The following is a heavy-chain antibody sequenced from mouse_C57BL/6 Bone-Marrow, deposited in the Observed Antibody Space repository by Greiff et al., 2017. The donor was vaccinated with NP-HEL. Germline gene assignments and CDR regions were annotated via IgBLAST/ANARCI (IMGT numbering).Heavy chain of an antibody. CDR2: INPNNGGT. D-gene: IGHD2-4*01. Sequence: VQLQQSGPELVKPGASVKIPCKASGYTFTDYNMDWVKQSHGKSLEWIGDINPNNGGTIYNQKFKGKATLTVDKSSSTAYMELRSLTSEDTAVYYCARWDYRFAYWGQGTLVTVSA. CDR3: ARWDYRFAY. CDR1: GYTFTDYN. V-gene: IGHV1-18*01. J-gene: IGHJ3*01.